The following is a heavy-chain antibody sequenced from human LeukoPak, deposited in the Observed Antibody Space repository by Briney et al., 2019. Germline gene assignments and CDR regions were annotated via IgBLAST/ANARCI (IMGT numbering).Heavy chain of an antibody. D-gene: IGHD3-22*01. J-gene: IGHJ4*02. CDR1: GGSISSYY. CDR2: IYYSGST. V-gene: IGHV4-59*01. CDR3: ARINYDSSGYFGYYFDY. Sequence: PSETLSLTCTVSGGSISSYYWSWIRQPPGKGLEWIGYIYYSGSTNYNPSLKSRVTISVDTSKNQFSLKLSSVTAADTAVYYCARINYDSSGYFGYYFDYWGQGTLVTVSS.